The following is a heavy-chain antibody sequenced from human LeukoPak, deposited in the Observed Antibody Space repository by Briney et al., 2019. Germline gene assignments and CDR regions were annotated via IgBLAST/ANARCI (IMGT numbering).Heavy chain of an antibody. V-gene: IGHV3-66*01. Sequence: PGGSLRLSCAASGFTVSSNYMSWVRQAPGKGLEWVSVIYSGGSTYYADSVKGRFTISRDNSKNTLYLQMNSLRAEDTAVYYCAGGDYGDPDAFDIWGQGTMVTVSS. CDR2: IYSGGST. J-gene: IGHJ3*02. CDR1: GFTVSSNY. CDR3: AGGDYGDPDAFDI. D-gene: IGHD4-17*01.